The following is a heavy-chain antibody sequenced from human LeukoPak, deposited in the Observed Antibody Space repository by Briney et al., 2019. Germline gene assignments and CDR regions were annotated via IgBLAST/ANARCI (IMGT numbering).Heavy chain of an antibody. D-gene: IGHD3-10*01. CDR3: VRVNFRDYRGYTWFEP. J-gene: IGHJ5*02. CDR1: GVTFGDYA. CDR2: VRTKTHGGAP. Sequence: GGSLRLSCKGSGVTFGDYAVTWFRQAPGKGLEWVGFVRTKTHGGAPETAASVKGRFNVSRDDSEGIAYLQMTSLRTEDTAMYYCVRVNFRDYRGYTWFEPWGQGTLVTVSS. V-gene: IGHV3-49*03.